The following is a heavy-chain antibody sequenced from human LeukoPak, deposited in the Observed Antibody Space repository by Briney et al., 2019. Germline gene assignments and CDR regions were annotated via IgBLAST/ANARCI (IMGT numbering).Heavy chain of an antibody. J-gene: IGHJ5*01. V-gene: IGHV3-53*01. CDR2: INTGGSA. CDR1: GFPFSPNY. Sequence: GVSLRLSCAASGFPFSPNYMSWVRQAPGKGLEWVSVINTGGSAFYADSVKGRFTISRDNSNNTLYLQMNSLRAEDTAVYYCARVRRQVGSRWFDSWGQGILVTVPS. CDR3: ARVRRQVGSRWFDS. D-gene: IGHD1-26*01.